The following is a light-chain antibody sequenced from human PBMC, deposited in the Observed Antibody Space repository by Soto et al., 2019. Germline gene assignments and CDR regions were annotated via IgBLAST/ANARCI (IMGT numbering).Light chain of an antibody. V-gene: IGLV1-44*01. CDR2: GNN. CDR1: SSNIGSNT. CDR3: AAWDDSLNAVV. Sequence: QSVLTQPPSTSGTPGQRVTISCSGGSSNIGSNTVNWHQQLPGTAPRVLIYGNNQRPSGVPDRFSGSKSGTSASLAISGLQSDDEADYDCAAWDDSLNAVVFGGGTKLTVL. J-gene: IGLJ2*01.